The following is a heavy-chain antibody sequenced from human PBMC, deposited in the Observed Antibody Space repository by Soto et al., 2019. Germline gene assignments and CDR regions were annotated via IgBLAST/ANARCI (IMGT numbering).Heavy chain of an antibody. CDR2: IYYSGST. V-gene: IGHV4-30-4*01. Sequence: TSETLSLTCTVSGGSISSGDYYWSWTRQPPGKGLEWIGYIYYSGSTYYNPSLKSRVTISVDTSKNQFSLKLSSVTAADTAVYYCARSGYSYAYFEYWGQGALVTVSS. D-gene: IGHD5-18*01. J-gene: IGHJ4*02. CDR3: ARSGYSYAYFEY. CDR1: GGSISSGDYY.